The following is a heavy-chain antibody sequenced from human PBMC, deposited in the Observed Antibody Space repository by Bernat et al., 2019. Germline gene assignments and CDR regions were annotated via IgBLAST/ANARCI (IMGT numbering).Heavy chain of an antibody. D-gene: IGHD5-12*01. CDR2: ISYDGSNK. V-gene: IGHV3-30-3*01. CDR3: AYSSGYVAFDI. CDR1: GFTFSSYA. Sequence: QVQLVESGGGVVQPGRSLRLSCAASGFTFSSYAMHWVRQAPGKGLEWVAVISYDGSNKYYADSVKGRFTISRDNSKNTLYLQMNSLRAEDTAVYYCAYSSGYVAFDIWGQGTMVTVSS. J-gene: IGHJ3*02.